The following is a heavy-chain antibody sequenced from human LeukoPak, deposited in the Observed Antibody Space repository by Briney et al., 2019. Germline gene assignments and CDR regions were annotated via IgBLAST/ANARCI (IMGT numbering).Heavy chain of an antibody. CDR1: GFTFSSYA. Sequence: GGSLRLSCAASGFTFSSYAMSWVRQAPGKGLEWVSAISGSGGSTYYADSVKGRFTISRDNSKNTLYLQMNSLRAEDTAVYYRAYYDILTGPTGDDYWGQGTLVTVSS. J-gene: IGHJ4*02. CDR2: ISGSGGST. V-gene: IGHV3-23*01. D-gene: IGHD3-9*01. CDR3: AYYDILTGPTGDDY.